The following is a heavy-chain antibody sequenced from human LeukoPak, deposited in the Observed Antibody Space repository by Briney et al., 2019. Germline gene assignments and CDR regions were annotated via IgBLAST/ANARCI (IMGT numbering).Heavy chain of an antibody. D-gene: IGHD3-22*01. CDR3: ARGYYYGTTGHFDS. Sequence: PGGSLRLSCAASGFTFSSYGMHWVRQAPDKGLEWVAVIWNDGGKKYYADSVKGRFTISRDNSKNTLYLQMNSLRAEDTAVFYCARGYYYGTTGHFDSWGQGSLVTVPS. CDR2: IWNDGGKK. CDR1: GFTFSSYG. J-gene: IGHJ4*02. V-gene: IGHV3-33*01.